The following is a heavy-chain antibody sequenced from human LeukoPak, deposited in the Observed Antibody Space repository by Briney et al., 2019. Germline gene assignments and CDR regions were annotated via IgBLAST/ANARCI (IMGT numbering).Heavy chain of an antibody. Sequence: SETLSLTCTVSGGSISSYYWSWIRQPPGKGLEWIGYIYYSGSTNYNPSLKSRVTISVDTSKNQFSLKLSSVTAADTAVYYCARGWEAVAYPLPDYWGQGTLVTVSS. CDR3: ARGWEAVAYPLPDY. CDR2: IYYSGST. J-gene: IGHJ4*02. CDR1: GGSISSYY. V-gene: IGHV4-59*01. D-gene: IGHD6-19*01.